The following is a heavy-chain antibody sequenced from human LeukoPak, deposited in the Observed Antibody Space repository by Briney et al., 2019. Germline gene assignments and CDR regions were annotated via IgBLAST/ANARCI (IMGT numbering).Heavy chain of an antibody. CDR3: AKDLSITTIVVVTPDAFDI. CDR2: ISGSGGST. Sequence: GGSLRLSCAASGFTFSSYAMSWVRQAPGKGLEWVSAISGSGGSTYYADSVKGRFTISRDNSKNTLYLQMNSLRAEDTAVYYCAKDLSITTIVVVTPDAFDIWGQGTMVTVSS. J-gene: IGHJ3*02. V-gene: IGHV3-23*01. CDR1: GFTFSSYA. D-gene: IGHD3-22*01.